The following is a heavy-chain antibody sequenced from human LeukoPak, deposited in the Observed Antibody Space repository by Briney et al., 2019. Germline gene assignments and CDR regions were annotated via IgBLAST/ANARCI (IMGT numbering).Heavy chain of an antibody. V-gene: IGHV3-11*04. CDR1: GFTFSDYY. J-gene: IGHJ5*02. CDR3: ARGPVSPGWFDP. Sequence: GGSLRLSCAASGFTFSDYYMTWIRQAPGKGLDWVSYITSSGSTIYYADSVKGRFTISRDNAKNSLYLQMNSLRLEDTAVYYCARGPVSPGWFDPWGQGTLVTVSS. CDR2: ITSSGSTI.